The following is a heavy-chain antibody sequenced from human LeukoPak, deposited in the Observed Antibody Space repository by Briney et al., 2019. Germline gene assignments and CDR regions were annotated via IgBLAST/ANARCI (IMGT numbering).Heavy chain of an antibody. J-gene: IGHJ2*01. CDR3: ARATKGADWYFDP. V-gene: IGHV1-69*13. CDR1: GGTFSSYA. CDR2: IIPIFGTA. Sequence: ASVKVSCKASGGTFSSYAISWVRQAPGQGLEWMGGIIPIFGTANHAQKFQGRVTITADESTSTAYMELSSLRSEDTAVYYCARATKGADWYFDPWGRGTLVTVSS. D-gene: IGHD1-26*01.